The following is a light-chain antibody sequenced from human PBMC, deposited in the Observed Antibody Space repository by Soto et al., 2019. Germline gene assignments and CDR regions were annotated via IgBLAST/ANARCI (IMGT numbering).Light chain of an antibody. CDR1: ESVSTN. Sequence: EIEMTQSPATLSLAPGERVTLSCRASESVSTNLAWYQQKAGQAPRLLIYGASTRATGIPARFSGSGSGTEFTLTISSLQSEDFAVYYCQQYSIWRTFXQGTKVDNK. J-gene: IGKJ1*01. V-gene: IGKV3-15*01. CDR2: GAS. CDR3: QQYSIWRT.